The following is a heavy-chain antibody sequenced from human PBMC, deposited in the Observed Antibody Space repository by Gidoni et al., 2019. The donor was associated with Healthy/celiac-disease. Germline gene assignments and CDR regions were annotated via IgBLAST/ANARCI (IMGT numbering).Heavy chain of an antibody. CDR1: GSTFRSYG. D-gene: IGHD5-12*01. CDR3: AKELVEMATIWSLDY. Sequence: VQLAESGGGVVQPGRSRRLSCAAYGSTFRSYGMHWVRPAPGKGLGWVAVISYDGSNKYYADSVKGRFTISRDNSKNTLYLQMNSLRAEDTAVYYCAKELVEMATIWSLDYWGQGTLVTVSS. J-gene: IGHJ4*02. V-gene: IGHV3-30*18. CDR2: ISYDGSNK.